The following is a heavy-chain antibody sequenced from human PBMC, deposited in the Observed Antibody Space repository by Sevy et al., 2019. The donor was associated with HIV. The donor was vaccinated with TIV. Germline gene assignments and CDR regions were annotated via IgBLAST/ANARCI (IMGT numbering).Heavy chain of an antibody. CDR1: GGSISSSSYY. J-gene: IGHJ4*02. Sequence: SETLSLTCTVSGGSISSSSYYWGWIRQPPGKGLEWIGSIYYSGSTYYNPSLKSRVTISVDTSKNQFSLKLSSVTAADTAGYYCARHDYGGNSGGDYWGQGTLVTVSS. CDR2: IYYSGST. V-gene: IGHV4-39*01. D-gene: IGHD4-17*01. CDR3: ARHDYGGNSGGDY.